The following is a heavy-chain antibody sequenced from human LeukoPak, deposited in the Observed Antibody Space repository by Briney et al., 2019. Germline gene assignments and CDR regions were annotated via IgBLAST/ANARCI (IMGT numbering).Heavy chain of an antibody. CDR1: GFTFDDYA. CDR3: AKGYSRGWYYFDY. V-gene: IGHV3-9*03. J-gene: IGHJ4*02. D-gene: IGHD6-19*01. CDR2: ISWNSGSI. Sequence: GGSLRLSCAASGFTFDDYAMHWVRQAPGKGLEWVSGISWNSGSIGYADSVKGRFTISRDNAKNSLYLQMNSLRAEDMALYYCAKGYSRGWYYFDYWGQGTLVTVSS.